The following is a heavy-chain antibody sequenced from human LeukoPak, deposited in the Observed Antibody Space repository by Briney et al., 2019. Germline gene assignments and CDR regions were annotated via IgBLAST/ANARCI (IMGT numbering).Heavy chain of an antibody. J-gene: IGHJ5*02. D-gene: IGHD3-10*01. CDR3: AKDLSITMVRGVIITHENWFDP. Sequence: PGGSLRLSCAASGFTFSSYAMSWVRQAPGKGLEWVSAISGSGGSTYYADSVKGRFTISRDNSKNTLYLQMNSLRAEDTAVYYCAKDLSITMVRGVIITHENWFDPWGQGTLVTVSS. CDR2: ISGSGGST. V-gene: IGHV3-23*01. CDR1: GFTFSSYA.